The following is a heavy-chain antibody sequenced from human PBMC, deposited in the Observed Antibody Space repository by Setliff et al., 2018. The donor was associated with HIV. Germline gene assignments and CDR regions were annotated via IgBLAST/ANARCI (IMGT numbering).Heavy chain of an antibody. CDR3: ARGGTYDILTGYYHRYFDY. V-gene: IGHV3-33*01. Sequence: PGGSLRLSCAASGFTFSSYGMHWVRQAPGKGLEWVAVIWYDGSNKYYADSVKGRFTISRDNSKNSLYLQMNSLRAEDTAVYYCARGGTYDILTGYYHRYFDYWGQGTLVTVSS. CDR2: IWYDGSNK. CDR1: GFTFSSYG. D-gene: IGHD3-9*01. J-gene: IGHJ4*02.